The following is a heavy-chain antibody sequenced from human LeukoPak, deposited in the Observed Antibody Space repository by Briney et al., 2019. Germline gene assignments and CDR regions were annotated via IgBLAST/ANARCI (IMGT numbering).Heavy chain of an antibody. D-gene: IGHD4-23*01. CDR1: GGSISSYY. CDR2: IYYSGST. CDR3: ARELYYGGNPFDY. V-gene: IGHV4-59*01. Sequence: PSETLSLTCTVSGGSISSYYWSWIRQPPGKGLEWIGYIYYSGSTNYNPSLKSRVTISVDTSKNQFSLKLGSVTAADTAVYYCARELYYGGNPFDYWGQGTLVTVSS. J-gene: IGHJ4*02.